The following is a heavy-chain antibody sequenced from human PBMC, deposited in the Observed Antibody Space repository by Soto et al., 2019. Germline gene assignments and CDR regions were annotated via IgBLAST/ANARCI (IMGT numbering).Heavy chain of an antibody. CDR3: ARDRYGDYVSDY. CDR2: ISSSSSII. D-gene: IGHD4-17*01. CDR1: GFTFSSYS. J-gene: IGHJ4*02. Sequence: GGSLSLSCVASGFTFSSYSMNWVRQAPGKGLEWVSYISSSSSIIFYADSVKGRFTISRDYAKNSLYLQMNSLRDEDTAVYYYARDRYGDYVSDYWGQGTLVTVSS. V-gene: IGHV3-48*02.